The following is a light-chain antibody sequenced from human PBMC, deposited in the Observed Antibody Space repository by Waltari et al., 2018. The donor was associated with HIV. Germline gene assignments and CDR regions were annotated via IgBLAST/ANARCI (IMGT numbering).Light chain of an antibody. J-gene: IGKJ2*01. CDR3: QQSHLTPTA. CDR2: WTS. Sequence: DIVMTQSPGSLTVSLGARATIKCKSSQTILYHANNQSYLAWYQQKPGQPPKLLISWTSSRESGVPDRFHGSGSATDFALTISSLQPEDFATYYCQQSHLTPTAFGQGTKLEI. CDR1: QTILYHANNQSY. V-gene: IGKV4-1*01.